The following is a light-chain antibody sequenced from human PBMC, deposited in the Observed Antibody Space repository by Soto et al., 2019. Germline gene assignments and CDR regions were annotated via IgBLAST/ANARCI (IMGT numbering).Light chain of an antibody. J-gene: IGKJ3*01. CDR2: AAS. CDR3: QKYDSLPFT. Sequence: DIQMTQSPSSLSASVGDSVTITCRASQDISNYLAWFQQRPGKPPKLLIYAASTLESGVPSRFSGGRSGTDFTLSISSLLPEDVATFYCQKYDSLPFTFGPGTKVDIK. V-gene: IGKV1-27*01. CDR1: QDISNY.